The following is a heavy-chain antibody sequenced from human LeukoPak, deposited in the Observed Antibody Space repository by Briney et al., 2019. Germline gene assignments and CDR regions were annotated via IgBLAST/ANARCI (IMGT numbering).Heavy chain of an antibody. V-gene: IGHV3-30*18. J-gene: IGHJ6*02. D-gene: IGHD1-26*01. Sequence: GRSLRLSCAASGFTFSSYGMHWVRQAPGKGLEWVAVISYDGSNKYYAGSVKGRFTISRDNSKNTLYLQMNSLRAEDTAVYYCAKEQGIVGATSYYYGMDVWGQGTTVTVSS. CDR3: AKEQGIVGATSYYYGMDV. CDR1: GFTFSSYG. CDR2: ISYDGSNK.